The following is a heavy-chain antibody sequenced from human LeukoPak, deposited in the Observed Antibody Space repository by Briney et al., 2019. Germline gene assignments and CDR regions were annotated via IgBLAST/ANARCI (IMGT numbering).Heavy chain of an antibody. Sequence: GESLKISGKGSGYSFTSYWIGWVRQMAGKGLEWMWIIYPGDSDTRYSPSFRGQVTISADKSISTAYLQWSSLKASDTAMYYCARFFDILTGYEGNWFDPWGQGTLVTVSS. J-gene: IGHJ5*02. CDR3: ARFFDILTGYEGNWFDP. CDR1: GYSFTSYW. CDR2: IYPGDSDT. D-gene: IGHD3-9*01. V-gene: IGHV5-51*01.